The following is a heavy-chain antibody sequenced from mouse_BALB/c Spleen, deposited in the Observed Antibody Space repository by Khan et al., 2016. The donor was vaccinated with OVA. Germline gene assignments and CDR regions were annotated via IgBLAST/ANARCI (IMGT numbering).Heavy chain of an antibody. V-gene: IGHV3-2*02. CDR2: ISYSGST. CDR1: AYSITSDYA. D-gene: IGHD2-14*01. J-gene: IGHJ2*01. Sequence: EVQLQESGPGLVKPSQSLSLTCTVTAYSITSDYAWTWIRQFPGNKLEWMGYISYSGSTNYNPSLKSRISITRDPSKNQFFLQLISVTTEDTATYYRACARFYCRYSFFDYWGQGTTLTVSS. CDR3: ACARFYCRYSFFDY.